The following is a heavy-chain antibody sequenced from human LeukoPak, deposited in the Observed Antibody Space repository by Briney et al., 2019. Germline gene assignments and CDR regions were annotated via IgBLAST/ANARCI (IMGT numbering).Heavy chain of an antibody. CDR3: ARDPSKVDTAMVPGY. V-gene: IGHV3-30-3*01. CDR2: ISYDGSNK. D-gene: IGHD5-18*01. Sequence: PGGSLRLSCAASGFTFSSYAMHWVRQAPGKGLEWVAVISYDGSNKYYADSVKGRFTISRDNSKNTLYLQMNSLRAEDTAVYYCARDPSKVDTAMVPGYWGQGTLVTVSS. CDR1: GFTFSSYA. J-gene: IGHJ4*02.